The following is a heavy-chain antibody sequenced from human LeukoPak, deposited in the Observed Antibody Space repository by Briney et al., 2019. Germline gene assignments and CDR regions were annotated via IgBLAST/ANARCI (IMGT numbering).Heavy chain of an antibody. CDR3: ARDTLYGSGALVFDY. V-gene: IGHV3-53*01. CDR1: GFTVSSNY. Sequence: PGGSLRLSCAVSGFTVSSNYMSRVRQAPGEGLEWVSVLYSGGYTYYADSVKGRFAISRDNSKNTLYLQMNSLRAEDTAVYYCARDTLYGSGALVFDYWGQGTLVTVSS. D-gene: IGHD3-10*01. J-gene: IGHJ4*02. CDR2: LYSGGYT.